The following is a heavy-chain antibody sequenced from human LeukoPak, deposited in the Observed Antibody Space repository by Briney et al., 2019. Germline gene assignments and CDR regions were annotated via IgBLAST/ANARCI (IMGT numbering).Heavy chain of an antibody. V-gene: IGHV3-66*02. CDR2: IYSGGST. J-gene: IGHJ4*02. CDR1: GFTVSSNY. D-gene: IGHD2-15*01. Sequence: PGGSLRLSCAASGFTVSSNYMNWVRQVPGKGLEWVSVIYSGGSTYYADSVKGRFTISRDNSKNTLYLQMNSLGAEDTAVYYCASSYCSGGSCYRDYFDYWGQGTLVTVSS. CDR3: ASSYCSGGSCYRDYFDY.